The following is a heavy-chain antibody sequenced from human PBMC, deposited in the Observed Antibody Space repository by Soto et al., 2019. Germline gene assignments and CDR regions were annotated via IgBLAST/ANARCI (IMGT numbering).Heavy chain of an antibody. CDR3: AGGVIGGRDWYFAF. Sequence: EVQLVESGGGLVKPGGSLRLSCAASGFTFSSYSMNWVRQAPGKGLEWVSSISSGSTYIYYTDSVKGRFTISRDNAKDSLYLQMNSLRVEDTAVYDCAGGVIGGRDWYFAFWGRGTLVTVSS. V-gene: IGHV3-21*01. CDR1: GFTFSSYS. CDR2: ISSGSTYI. J-gene: IGHJ2*01. D-gene: IGHD3-16*02.